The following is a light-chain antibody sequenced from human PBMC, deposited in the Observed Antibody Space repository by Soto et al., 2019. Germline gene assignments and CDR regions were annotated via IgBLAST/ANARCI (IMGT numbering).Light chain of an antibody. CDR1: QSVSSF. V-gene: IGKV3-11*01. Sequence: EIVLTQSPATLALSPGERATLSCRASQSVSSFLAWYQQKPGQAPRLLIYDASKRATGISARFSGSGSGTDFTLTISSREPEDFAVYYCQQRSSLPLTFGGGTKVEIK. J-gene: IGKJ4*01. CDR2: DAS. CDR3: QQRSSLPLT.